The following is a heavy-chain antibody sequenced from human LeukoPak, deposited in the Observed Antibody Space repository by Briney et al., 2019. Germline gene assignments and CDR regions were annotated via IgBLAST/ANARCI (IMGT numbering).Heavy chain of an antibody. CDR3: AGRSSEYYYYYYMDV. J-gene: IGHJ6*03. V-gene: IGHV3-21*04. CDR1: GFIFSRYS. Sequence: PGGSLRLSCAASGFIFSRYSMNWVRQAPGKGLEWISSISSSGDATYYADSVKGRFTISRDNSKNTLYLQMNSLRAEDTAVYYCAGRSSEYYYYYYMDVWGKGTTVTVSS. D-gene: IGHD2-15*01. CDR2: ISSSGDAT.